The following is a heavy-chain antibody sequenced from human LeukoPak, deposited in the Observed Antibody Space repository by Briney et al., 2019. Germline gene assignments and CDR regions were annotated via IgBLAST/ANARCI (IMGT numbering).Heavy chain of an antibody. Sequence: SETLSLTCAVYGGSFSGYYWSWIRQPPGKGLEWIGEINHSGSTNYNPSLKSRVTISVDTSKNQFSLKLSSVTAADTAVYYCARGVPQIVVVTATYGWYFDLWGRGTLVTVSS. D-gene: IGHD2-21*02. CDR2: INHSGST. J-gene: IGHJ2*01. CDR3: ARGVPQIVVVTATYGWYFDL. V-gene: IGHV4-34*01. CDR1: GGSFSGYY.